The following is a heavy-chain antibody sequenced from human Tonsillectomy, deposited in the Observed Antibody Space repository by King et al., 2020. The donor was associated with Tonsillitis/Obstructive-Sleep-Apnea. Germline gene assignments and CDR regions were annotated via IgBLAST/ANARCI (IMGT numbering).Heavy chain of an antibody. CDR2: ILSSSSYI. Sequence: VQLVESGGGLVKPGGSLRLSCAASGFTFSSYSMNWVRQAPGKGLEWVSSILSSSSYIYYADSVKGRFIISRDNAKNALYLQMNSLRAEDTAVYYCARDGTGDYDFWSGYRSHNWFDPWGQGTLVTVSS. D-gene: IGHD3-3*01. CDR1: GFTFSSYS. V-gene: IGHV3-21*01. J-gene: IGHJ5*02. CDR3: ARDGTGDYDFWSGYRSHNWFDP.